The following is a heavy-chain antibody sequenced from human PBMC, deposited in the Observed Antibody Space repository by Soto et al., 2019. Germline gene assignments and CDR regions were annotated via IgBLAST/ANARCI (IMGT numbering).Heavy chain of an antibody. Sequence: EVQLLESGGGLVQPGGSLRLSCAASGFTFSSYAMSWVRQAPGKGLEWVSAISGSGGSTYYADSVKGRFNISRDNSKNTLYLQMNSLRAEDTAVYYCAKDRCSGGSCPGAFDIWGQGTMVTVSS. CDR3: AKDRCSGGSCPGAFDI. V-gene: IGHV3-23*01. D-gene: IGHD2-15*01. CDR1: GFTFSSYA. CDR2: ISGSGGST. J-gene: IGHJ3*02.